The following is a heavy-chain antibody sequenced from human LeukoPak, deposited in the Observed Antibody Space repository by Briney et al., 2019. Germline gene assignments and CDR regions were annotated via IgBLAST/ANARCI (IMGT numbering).Heavy chain of an antibody. CDR3: ARSYSSSIYGTFDI. V-gene: IGHV4-59*12. CDR1: GGSISSYY. D-gene: IGHD6-13*01. J-gene: IGHJ3*02. Sequence: PSETLSLTCTVSGGSISSYYWSWIRQPPGKGLEWIGYIYYSGSTNYNPSLKSRVTISVDTSKNQFSLKLSSVTAADTAVYYCARSYSSSIYGTFDIWGQGTMVTVSS. CDR2: IYYSGST.